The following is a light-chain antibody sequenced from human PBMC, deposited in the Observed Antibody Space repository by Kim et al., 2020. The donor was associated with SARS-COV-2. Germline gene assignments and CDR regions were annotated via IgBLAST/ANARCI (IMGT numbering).Light chain of an antibody. Sequence: PGQTASITCSGYKLGDKYVSWYQQKPGQSPVVVIYQDNQRPSGIPERFSGSNSGNTATLTISRVEAGDEADYYCQVWDSSSDLNWVFGGGTQLTVL. CDR1: KLGDKY. V-gene: IGLV3-1*01. CDR3: QVWDSSSDLNWV. CDR2: QDN. J-gene: IGLJ3*02.